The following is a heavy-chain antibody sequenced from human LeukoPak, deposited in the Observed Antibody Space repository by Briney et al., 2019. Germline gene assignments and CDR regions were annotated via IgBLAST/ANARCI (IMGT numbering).Heavy chain of an antibody. CDR1: GYIFTSYY. CDR2: INPSGGST. Sequence: ASVKVSCKASGYIFTSYYMHWVRQAPGQGLEWMGIINPSGGSTSYAQKFQGRVTMTRDMSTSTVYMELSSLRSEDTAVYYCARDNRYCIGGYCSNWFDPWGQGTLVTVSS. D-gene: IGHD2-15*01. V-gene: IGHV1-46*01. J-gene: IGHJ5*02. CDR3: ARDNRYCIGGYCSNWFDP.